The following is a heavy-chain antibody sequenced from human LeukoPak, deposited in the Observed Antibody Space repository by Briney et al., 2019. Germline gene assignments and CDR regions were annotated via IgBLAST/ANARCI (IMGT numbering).Heavy chain of an antibody. CDR3: AKVADFDWLRIGYYFDY. CDR1: GFVFRSYA. V-gene: IGHV3-23*01. J-gene: IGHJ4*02. Sequence: GGSLRLSCAASGFVFRSYAMSWVRQAPGKGLEWVSAISGSGGSTYYADSVKGRFTISRDNYKNTLYLQMNSLRAEDTAVYYCAKVADFDWLRIGYYFDYWGQGTLVTVSS. D-gene: IGHD3-9*01. CDR2: ISGSGGST.